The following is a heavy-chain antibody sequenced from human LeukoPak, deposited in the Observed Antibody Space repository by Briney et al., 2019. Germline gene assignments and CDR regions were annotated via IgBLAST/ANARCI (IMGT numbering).Heavy chain of an antibody. CDR2: ISGGGANT. V-gene: IGHV3-23*01. CDR1: GFPFRSYA. D-gene: IGHD3-10*01. Sequence: GGSLRLSCAASGFPFRSYAMAWVRQAPGKGLEWVSDISGGGANTYYADSVKGRFTISRDNSKNTLYLRMNSLRAEDTALYYCAKVAEVLLWFGELSFDYWGQGSLVTVSS. J-gene: IGHJ4*02. CDR3: AKVAEVLLWFGELSFDY.